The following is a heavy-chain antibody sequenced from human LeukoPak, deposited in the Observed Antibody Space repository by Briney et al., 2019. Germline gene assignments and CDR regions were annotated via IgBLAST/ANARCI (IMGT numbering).Heavy chain of an antibody. J-gene: IGHJ4*02. D-gene: IGHD1-26*01. CDR1: GGSINSGNHY. CDR3: AKSGGYGLIDY. V-gene: IGHV4-39*01. Sequence: SETLSLTCTVSGGSINSGNHYWGWIRQSPGKGLEWIGSIYSSGSTYYNASLQSRVTISIETSKNQISLRLNSVTAADTAMYYCAKSGGYGLIDYWGQGTLVTVSS. CDR2: IYSSGST.